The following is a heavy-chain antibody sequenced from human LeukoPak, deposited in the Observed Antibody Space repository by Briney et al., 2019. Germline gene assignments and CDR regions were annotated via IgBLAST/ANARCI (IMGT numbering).Heavy chain of an antibody. D-gene: IGHD1-14*01. CDR3: ARDDRWRTGGSDY. CDR2: IIPIFGTA. CDR1: GGIFISYV. V-gene: IGHV1-69*13. J-gene: IGHJ4*02. Sequence: SVKVSCKASGGIFISYVISWVRQAAGQGLEWMGRIIPIFGTANYAQKFQGRVTITADESTSTAYMELSSLRSEDTAVYYCARDDRWRTGGSDYWGQGTLVTVSS.